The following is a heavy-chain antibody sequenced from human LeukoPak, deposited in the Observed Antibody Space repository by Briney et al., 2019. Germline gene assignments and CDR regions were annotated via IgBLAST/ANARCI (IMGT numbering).Heavy chain of an antibody. CDR2: INSDGSST. Sequence: PGGPLRLSCAASGFTFSSYWMHWVRQAPGKGLVWVSRINSDGSSTGYADSVKGRFTISRDNAKNTLYLQMNSLRAEDTAVYYCASPSHYGGSPFDYWGQGTLVTVSS. V-gene: IGHV3-74*01. J-gene: IGHJ4*02. CDR3: ASPSHYGGSPFDY. CDR1: GFTFSSYW. D-gene: IGHD4-23*01.